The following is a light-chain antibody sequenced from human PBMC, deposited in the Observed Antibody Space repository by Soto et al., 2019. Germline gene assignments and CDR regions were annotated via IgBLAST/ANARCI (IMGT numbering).Light chain of an antibody. CDR3: QQSYTAPAS. CDR2: AAS. V-gene: IGKV1-39*01. CDR1: QSIASF. Sequence: DIQITQSPSSLSASVGDRVTITCRASQSIASFLNWFQHKPGKAPKVLIYAASTLQSGVPSRFSGSGSGTDFTLTISSLQPEDFATYYCQQSYTAPASFGPGTKLDV. J-gene: IGKJ3*01.